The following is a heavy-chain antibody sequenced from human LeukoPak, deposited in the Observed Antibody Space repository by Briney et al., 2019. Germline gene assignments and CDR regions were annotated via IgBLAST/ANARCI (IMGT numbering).Heavy chain of an antibody. CDR1: GGSISSYY. D-gene: IGHD5-12*01. CDR2: IYYSGST. J-gene: IGHJ6*02. CDR3: ARGYDWGGIYYYGMDV. V-gene: IGHV4-59*01. Sequence: SSETLSLTCTVSGGSISSYYWSWIRQPPGKGLEWIGYIYYSGSTNYNPSLKSRVTISVDTSKNQFSLKLSSVTAADTAVYCCARGYDWGGIYYYGMDVWGQGTTVTVSS.